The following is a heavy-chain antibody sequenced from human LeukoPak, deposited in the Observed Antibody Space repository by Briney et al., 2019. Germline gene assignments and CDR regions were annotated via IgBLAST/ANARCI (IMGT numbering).Heavy chain of an antibody. CDR3: TRDPRRLDY. CDR1: GFTLSSYS. Sequence: GGSLRLSCAASGFTLSSYSMNWVRQAPGKGLEWLSYISGNSGDINYLDSVRGRFTISRDNAKNSLYLQMNSLRVEDTAVYYCTRDPRRLDYLGQGTLVTVSS. V-gene: IGHV3-21*05. CDR2: ISGNSGDI. J-gene: IGHJ4*02.